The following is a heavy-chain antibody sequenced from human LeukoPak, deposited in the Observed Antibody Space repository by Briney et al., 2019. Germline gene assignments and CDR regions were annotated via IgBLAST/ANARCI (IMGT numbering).Heavy chain of an antibody. CDR3: ARGRYCSGGSCYSADAFDI. CDR1: GGSISSYY. CDR2: IYYSGST. V-gene: IGHV4-59*01. D-gene: IGHD2-15*01. Sequence: PSETLSLTCPVSGGSISSYYWSWIRQPPGKGLEWIGYIYYSGSTNYNPSLKSRVTISVDTSKNQFSLKLSSVTAADTAVYYCARGRYCSGGSCYSADAFDIWGQGTMVTVSS. J-gene: IGHJ3*02.